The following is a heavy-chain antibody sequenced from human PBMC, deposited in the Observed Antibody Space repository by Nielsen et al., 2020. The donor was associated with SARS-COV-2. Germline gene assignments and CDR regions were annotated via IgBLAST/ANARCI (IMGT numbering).Heavy chain of an antibody. Sequence: SLKISCAASGFTFDDYAMHWVRQAPGKGLEWVSGISWNSGSIGYADSVKGRFTISRDNAKNSLYLQMNSLRAEDTALYYCAKGLGYCSGGSCAEFDYWGQGTPVTVSS. CDR2: ISWNSGSI. J-gene: IGHJ4*02. CDR3: AKGLGYCSGGSCAEFDY. D-gene: IGHD2-15*01. CDR1: GFTFDDYA. V-gene: IGHV3-9*01.